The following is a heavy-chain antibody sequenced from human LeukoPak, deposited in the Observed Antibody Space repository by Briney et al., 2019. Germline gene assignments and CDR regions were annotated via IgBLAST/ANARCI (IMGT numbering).Heavy chain of an antibody. Sequence: ASVKVSCKASGYTLTSYYMHWVRQAPGQGLEWMGIINPSGGSTSYAQKFQGRVTMTRDTSTSTVYMELCSLRSEDTAVYYCARGYYDFWSGYYILDYWGQGTLVTVSS. V-gene: IGHV1-46*01. CDR2: INPSGGST. D-gene: IGHD3-3*01. CDR1: GYTLTSYY. CDR3: ARGYYDFWSGYYILDY. J-gene: IGHJ4*02.